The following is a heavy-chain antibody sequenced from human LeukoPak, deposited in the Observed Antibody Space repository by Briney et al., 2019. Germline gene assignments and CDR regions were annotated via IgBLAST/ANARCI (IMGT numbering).Heavy chain of an antibody. CDR1: GFTFSTYT. J-gene: IGHJ4*02. CDR2: IGGGGRYI. V-gene: IGHV3-21*01. D-gene: IGHD6-13*01. Sequence: GGSLRLSCAASGFTFSTYTMNWVRQAPGKGLELVSSIGGGGRYIYYADSMQGRFTISRDNAKNSLFLQMHSLSAEDTALYYCARVSRVAYTSSWYLDYWGQGTLVTVSS. CDR3: ARVSRVAYTSSWYLDY.